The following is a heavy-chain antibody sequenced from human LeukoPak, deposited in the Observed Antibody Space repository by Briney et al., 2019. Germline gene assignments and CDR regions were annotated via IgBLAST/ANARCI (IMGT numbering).Heavy chain of an antibody. V-gene: IGHV4-61*09. CDR2: IYTSGST. Sequence: SQTLSLTCTVSGGSISSGSYYCSWIRQPAGKALEWIGHIYTSGSTNYNPSLKSRVTISVDTSKNQFSLNLSSVTAADTAVYYCASSLANYYYYYMDVWGKGTTVTVSS. CDR3: ASSLANYYYYYMDV. J-gene: IGHJ6*03. CDR1: GGSISSGSYY.